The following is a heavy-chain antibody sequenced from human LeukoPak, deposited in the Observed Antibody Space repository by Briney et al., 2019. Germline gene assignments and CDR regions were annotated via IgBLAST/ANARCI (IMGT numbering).Heavy chain of an antibody. D-gene: IGHD3-10*01. Sequence: SETLSLTCAVYGGSFSGYYWSWIRQTPGKGLEWIGEINHSGSTNYNPSLKSRVTISVDTSKNQFSLKLSSVTAADTAVYYCAGGNGSFDYWGQGTLVTVSS. J-gene: IGHJ4*02. CDR2: INHSGST. V-gene: IGHV4-34*01. CDR3: AGGNGSFDY. CDR1: GGSFSGYY.